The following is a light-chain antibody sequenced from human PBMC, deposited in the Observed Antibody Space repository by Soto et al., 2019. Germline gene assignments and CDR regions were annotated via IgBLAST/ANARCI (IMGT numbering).Light chain of an antibody. V-gene: IGKV1-5*03. CDR1: QSISSW. Sequence: DIQMTQSPSTLSSSVGERVTISCRASQSISSWLAWYQQKPGKAPTLLIYKAASFDSGVPSRFSGSGSGTEFTLTISSLQPDDFATYYCQQYNSYSRTFGQGTKVEIK. CDR3: QQYNSYSRT. J-gene: IGKJ1*01. CDR2: KAA.